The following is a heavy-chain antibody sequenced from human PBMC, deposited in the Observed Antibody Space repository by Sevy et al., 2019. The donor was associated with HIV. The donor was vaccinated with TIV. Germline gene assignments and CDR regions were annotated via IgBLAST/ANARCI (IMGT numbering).Heavy chain of an antibody. V-gene: IGHV4-31*03. CDR2: IYYSGST. CDR3: ARGGGRGGNWFDP. J-gene: IGHJ5*02. CDR1: GGSISSGGYY. D-gene: IGHD3-10*01. Sequence: SETLSLTCTVSGGSISSGGYYWGWIRQHPGKGLEWIGYIYYSGSTYYNPSLKSRVTISVDTSKHQFSLKLSSVTAADTAVYYCARGGGRGGNWFDPWGQGTLVTVSS.